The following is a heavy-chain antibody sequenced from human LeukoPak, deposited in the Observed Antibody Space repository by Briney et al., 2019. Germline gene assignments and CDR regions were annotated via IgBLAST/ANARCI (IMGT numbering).Heavy chain of an antibody. CDR1: GGSFSGYY. Sequence: SETLSLTCAAYGGSFSGYYWSWIRQPPGKGLEWIGEINHSGSTNYNPSLKSRFTISVDTSKNQFSLKLSSVTAADTAVYYCARGSYYYDSSGYYYRGGAFDICGQGTMVTVSS. CDR2: INHSGST. V-gene: IGHV4-34*01. CDR3: ARGSYYYDSSGYYYRGGAFDI. J-gene: IGHJ3*02. D-gene: IGHD3-22*01.